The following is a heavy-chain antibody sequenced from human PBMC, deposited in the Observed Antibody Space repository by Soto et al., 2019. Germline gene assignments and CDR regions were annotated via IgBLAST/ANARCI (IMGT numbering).Heavy chain of an antibody. CDR3: ARAYTGRMTRRADYYYALDV. CDR2: IGAARDP. Sequence: SVRIPWKASGFSFNDYDMHSVRQAPVQGLEWVSTIGAARDPYYTGSVKHRFTISRENARNSMFLQMNSVTVGDTAVYYCARAYTGRMTRRADYYYALDVWGQGIMVTVSS. J-gene: IGHJ6*02. CDR1: GFSFNDYD. V-gene: IGHV3-13*05.